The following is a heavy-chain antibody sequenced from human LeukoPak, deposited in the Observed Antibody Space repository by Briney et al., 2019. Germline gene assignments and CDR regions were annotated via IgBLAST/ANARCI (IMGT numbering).Heavy chain of an antibody. CDR3: AKNGATIRWADY. CDR2: ISGSGGGT. V-gene: IGHV3-23*01. CDR1: GFTFSSYA. J-gene: IGHJ4*02. D-gene: IGHD1-26*01. Sequence: GGFLRLSCAASGFTFSSYAMSWVRQAPGKGLEWVSAISGSGGGTYYADSVKGRFTISRDNSKNTLYLQMNSLRAEDTAVYYCAKNGATIRWADYWGQGTLVTVSS.